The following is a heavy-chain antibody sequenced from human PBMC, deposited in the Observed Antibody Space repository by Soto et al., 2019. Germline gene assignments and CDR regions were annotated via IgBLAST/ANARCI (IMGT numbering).Heavy chain of an antibody. CDR1: GGSLSGNC. Sequence: QVQLQQWGAGLVKPSGTLSLICAVSGGSLSGNCWSWVRQTPGKGPEWIGEITHSGTTNYTPSLKSGVNMSLRMSQGQFHLYRDPGPAADSAVHYRARLVTVTVIQDAVRRPFDVWGQGTMVTVSS. CDR3: ARLVTVTVIQDAVRRPFDV. CDR2: ITHSGTT. V-gene: IGHV4-34*01. D-gene: IGHD3-10*02. J-gene: IGHJ3*01.